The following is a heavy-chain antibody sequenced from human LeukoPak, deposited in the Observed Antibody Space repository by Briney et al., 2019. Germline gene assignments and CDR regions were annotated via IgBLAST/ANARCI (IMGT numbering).Heavy chain of an antibody. J-gene: IGHJ6*03. CDR3: ARASRALGIAAAGYIGYYYMDV. D-gene: IGHD6-13*01. CDR1: GYTFTGYY. CDR2: INPNSGGT. V-gene: IGHV1-2*02. Sequence: ASVKVSCKASGYTFTGYYMHWVRQAPGQGLEWMGWINPNSGGTNYAQKFQGRVTMTRDTSISTAYMELSRLRSDDTAVYYCARASRALGIAAAGYIGYYYMDVWGKGTTVTVSS.